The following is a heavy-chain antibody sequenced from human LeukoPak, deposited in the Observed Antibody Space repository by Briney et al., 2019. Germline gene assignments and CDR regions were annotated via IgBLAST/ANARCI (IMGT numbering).Heavy chain of an antibody. V-gene: IGHV4-39*01. CDR1: GGSISSNKYY. D-gene: IGHD1-26*01. Sequence: ASETLSLTCTVSGGSISSNKYYWGWIRQPPGKGLEWIGSIYYSGSTYYNPSLKSRVTISVDTSKHQFSLKLSSVTAADTAVFYCATPYSGGYHGLDIWGQGTMVTVSS. CDR3: ATPYSGGYHGLDI. CDR2: IYYSGST. J-gene: IGHJ3*02.